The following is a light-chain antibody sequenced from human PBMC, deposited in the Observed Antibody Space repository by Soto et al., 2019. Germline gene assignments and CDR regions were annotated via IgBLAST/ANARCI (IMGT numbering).Light chain of an antibody. CDR1: QSVSSNY. CDR3: QQYGSPPLT. V-gene: IGKV3-20*01. J-gene: IGKJ4*01. CDR2: GAS. Sequence: EIVLTQSPGTLSLSPGERATLSSRASQSVSSNYLAWYQQKPGQAPRLLISGASSRATGIPDRFSGSGSGTDFTLTISRLEPEDFAVYYCQQYGSPPLTFGGGTKVDIK.